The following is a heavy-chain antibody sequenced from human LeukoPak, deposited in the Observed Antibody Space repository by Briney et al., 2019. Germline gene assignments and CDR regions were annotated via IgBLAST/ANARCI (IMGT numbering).Heavy chain of an antibody. Sequence: SETLSLTCTVSGGSIDSYYWSWIRQPPGKGLEWIGYIYYTGSTEYHPSLKSRVTISLDTSKNQFSLKLTSVTAADTAVYYCARVYQSTEYYFDYWGQGNLVSVSS. J-gene: IGHJ4*02. CDR2: IYYTGST. CDR3: ARVYQSTEYYFDY. D-gene: IGHD2-2*01. V-gene: IGHV4-59*01. CDR1: GGSIDSYY.